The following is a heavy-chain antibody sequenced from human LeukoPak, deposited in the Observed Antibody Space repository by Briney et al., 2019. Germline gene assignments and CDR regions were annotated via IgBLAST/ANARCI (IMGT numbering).Heavy chain of an antibody. CDR1: GGSISSYY. V-gene: IGHV4-59*01. Sequence: SETLSLTCTVSGGSISSYYWSWIRQPPGKGLEWIGYIYYSGSTNYNPSLKSRVTISVDTSKNQFSLKLSSVTAADTAVYYCATSRDGYKVDYWGQGTLATVSS. D-gene: IGHD5-24*01. CDR2: IYYSGST. CDR3: ATSRDGYKVDY. J-gene: IGHJ4*02.